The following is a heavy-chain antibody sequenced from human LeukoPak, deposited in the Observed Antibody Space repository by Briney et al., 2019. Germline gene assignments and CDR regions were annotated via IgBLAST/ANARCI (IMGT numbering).Heavy chain of an antibody. CDR3: ARLRRYCTNGVCPVRYSNYFDY. D-gene: IGHD2-8*01. J-gene: IGHJ4*02. CDR1: GYTFTGYY. Sequence: GASVKVSCKASGYTFTGYYMHWVRQAPGQGLEWMGWINPNSGGTNYAQKFQGRVTMTRDTSISTAYMELSRLRSDDTAVYYRARLRRYCTNGVCPVRYSNYFDYWGQGTLVTVSS. V-gene: IGHV1-2*02. CDR2: INPNSGGT.